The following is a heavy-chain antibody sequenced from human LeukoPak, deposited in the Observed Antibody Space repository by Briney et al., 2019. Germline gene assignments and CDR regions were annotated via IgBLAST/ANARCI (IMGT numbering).Heavy chain of an antibody. J-gene: IGHJ6*04. CDR2: ISAYNGNT. Sequence: ASVKVSCKASGYTFTSYGISWVRQAPGQGLEWMGWISAYNGNTNYAQKLQGRVTMTTDTSTSTAYMELRSLRSDDTAVYYCARVKRITMVRGVISGMDVWGKGTTVSVSS. CDR3: ARVKRITMVRGVISGMDV. V-gene: IGHV1-18*04. CDR1: GYTFTSYG. D-gene: IGHD3-10*01.